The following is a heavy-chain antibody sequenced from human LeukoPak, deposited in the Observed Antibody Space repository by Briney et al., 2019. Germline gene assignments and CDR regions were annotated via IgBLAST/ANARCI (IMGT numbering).Heavy chain of an antibody. CDR3: TIPPVTTSYYYYYYMDV. J-gene: IGHJ6*03. CDR2: IRSKANGYAT. Sequence: GGSLRLSCAASGFTFSGSAMHWVRQASGKGLEWVGRIRSKANGYATAYAASVKGRFTISRDDSKNTAYLQMNSLKTEDTAVYYFTIPPVTTSYYYYYYMDVWGKGTTVTVSS. D-gene: IGHD4-17*01. CDR1: GFTFSGSA. V-gene: IGHV3-73*01.